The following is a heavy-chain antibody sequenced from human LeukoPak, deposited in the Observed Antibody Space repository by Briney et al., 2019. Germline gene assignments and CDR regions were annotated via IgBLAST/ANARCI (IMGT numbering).Heavy chain of an antibody. D-gene: IGHD6-19*01. CDR3: ARHTIPGYSSGFDP. Sequence: PSETLSLTCTVSGGSISSYHWSWIRQPPGKGLEWIGYIYYSGSTYYNPSLKSRVTISVDTSKNQFSLKLSSVTAADTAVYYCARHTIPGYSSGFDPWGQGTLVTVSS. CDR2: IYYSGST. V-gene: IGHV4-59*08. J-gene: IGHJ5*02. CDR1: GGSISSYH.